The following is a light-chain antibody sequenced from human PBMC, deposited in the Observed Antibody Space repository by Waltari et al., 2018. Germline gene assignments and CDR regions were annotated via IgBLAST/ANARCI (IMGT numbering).Light chain of an antibody. CDR3: SSFSSSTAGI. J-gene: IGLJ2*01. Sequence: QSGLTQPASVSGSPGQSITISCAATSSDIGAFNFISWYQQRPGKAPELLVYDVSHRPSGVSTRFSGSKSDNTAALTISGLPAEDEAVYYCSSFSSSTAGIFGGGTKVTVL. CDR1: SSDIGAFNF. CDR2: DVS. V-gene: IGLV2-14*01.